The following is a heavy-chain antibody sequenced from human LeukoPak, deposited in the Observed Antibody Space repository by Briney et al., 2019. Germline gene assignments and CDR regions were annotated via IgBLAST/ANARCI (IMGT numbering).Heavy chain of an antibody. Sequence: SGGSLRLSCTASGFTFDDYGMSWVRQAPGKGLEWVSGVNWNGGSTGYADSVKGRFTISRDNAKNSLYLQMNSLRAEDTAFYYCASGGIYYGAAFDFWGQGSLVTVSS. J-gene: IGHJ4*02. CDR3: ASGGIYYGAAFDF. D-gene: IGHD1-26*01. V-gene: IGHV3-20*04. CDR1: GFTFDDYG. CDR2: VNWNGGST.